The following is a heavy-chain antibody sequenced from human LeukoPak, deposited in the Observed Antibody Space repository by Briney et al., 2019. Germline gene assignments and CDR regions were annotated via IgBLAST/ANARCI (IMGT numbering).Heavy chain of an antibody. CDR1: GGSISSGSYY. CDR2: IYTSGST. J-gene: IGHJ4*02. Sequence: SETLSLTCTVSGGSISSGSYYWSWIRQPAGKGLEWIGRIYTSGSTNYNPSLKSRVTISVDTSKNQFSLKLSSVTAADTGVYYCARDFAFWGQGTLVTVSS. V-gene: IGHV4-61*02. CDR3: ARDFAF.